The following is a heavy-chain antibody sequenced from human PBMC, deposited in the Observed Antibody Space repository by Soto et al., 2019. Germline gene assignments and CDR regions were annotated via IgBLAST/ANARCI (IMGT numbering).Heavy chain of an antibody. V-gene: IGHV5-51*01. CDR2: IYPDDSDT. Sequence: GESLKISSKASGYSFPTYWIGWVRQMPGKGLEWMGIIYPDDSDTRYSPSFQGQVTISADKSITTAYLQWSSLKASDTAMYYCARRGRWLHSVRRPHYYYGTDVSCKATT. CDR1: GYSFPTYW. J-gene: IGHJ6*04. D-gene: IGHD3-16*01. CDR3: ARRGRWLHSVRRPHYYYGTDV.